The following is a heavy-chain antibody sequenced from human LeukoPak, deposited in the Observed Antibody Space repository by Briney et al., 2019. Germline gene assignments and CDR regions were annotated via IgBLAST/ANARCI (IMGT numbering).Heavy chain of an antibody. CDR1: GYTFTSYD. CDR3: ARAYSGSYGGRYYFDY. CDR2: MNPNSGNT. D-gene: IGHD3-10*01. J-gene: IGHJ4*02. Sequence: ASVKVSCKASGYTFTSYDINWVRQATGQGLEWMGWMNPNSGNTGYAQKFQGRVTMTRNTSISTTYMELSSLRSEDTAVYYCARAYSGSYGGRYYFDYWGQGTLVTVSS. V-gene: IGHV1-8*01.